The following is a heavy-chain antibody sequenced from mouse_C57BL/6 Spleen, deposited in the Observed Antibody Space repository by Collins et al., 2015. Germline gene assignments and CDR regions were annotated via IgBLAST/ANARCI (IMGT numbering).Heavy chain of an antibody. V-gene: IGHV1-5*01. CDR2: IYPGNSDT. D-gene: IGHD1-1*01. J-gene: IGHJ1*03. Sequence: EVRAPAVWDVCWQGLGRSVKMSCKTSGYTFTSYWMHWVKQRPGQGLEWIGAIYPGNSDTSYNQKFKGKAKLTAVTSASTAYMELSSLTNEDSAVYYCTKLYYGSSYDWYFDVWGHRDHGHRLL. CDR1: GYTFTSYW. CDR3: TKLYYGSSYDWYFDV.